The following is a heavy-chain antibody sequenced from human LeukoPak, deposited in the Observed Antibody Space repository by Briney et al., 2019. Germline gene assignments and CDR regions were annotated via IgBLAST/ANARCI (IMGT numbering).Heavy chain of an antibody. CDR1: GGSISSGGYY. V-gene: IGHV4-31*03. D-gene: IGHD5-18*01. CDR3: ARGPHITTYSYGQANFDY. Sequence: PSETLSLTCTVSGGSISSGGYYWSWIRQHPGKGLEWIGYIYYSGSTYYNPSLKSRVTISVDTSKNQFSLKLSSVTAADTAVYYCARGPHITTYSYGQANFDYWGQGTLVTVSS. CDR2: IYYSGST. J-gene: IGHJ4*02.